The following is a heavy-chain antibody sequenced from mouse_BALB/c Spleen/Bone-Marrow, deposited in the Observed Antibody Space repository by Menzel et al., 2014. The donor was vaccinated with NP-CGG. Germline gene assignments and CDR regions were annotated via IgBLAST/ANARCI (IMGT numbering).Heavy chain of an antibody. CDR1: GFDFSRYW. J-gene: IGHJ2*01. D-gene: IGHD1-1*01. CDR3: ARLGCYGYFAY. CDR2: INPGSSTI. V-gene: IGHV4-2*02. Sequence: EVKLMDSGGGLVQPGGSLILSCAASGFDFSRYWMSWARQAPGKGQEWIGEINPGSSTINYTPSLKDKFIISRDNAKKTLYLQINKVRSEDTALYYCARLGCYGYFAYWGQGTTLTVSS.